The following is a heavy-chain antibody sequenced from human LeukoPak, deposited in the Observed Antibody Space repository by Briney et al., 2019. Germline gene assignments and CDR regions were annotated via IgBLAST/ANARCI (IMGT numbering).Heavy chain of an antibody. CDR2: ISYDGTSQ. Sequence: TGGSLRLSCAASGFTFSNYGMHWVRQAPGKGLEWVTGISYDGTSQYYADSVKGRFTIPRDNSRHTMFLQMNSLRAEDTALYYCTKDKGYGVYYYYYGMDVWGQGTTVTVSS. D-gene: IGHD4-17*01. CDR1: GFTFSNYG. V-gene: IGHV3-30*18. J-gene: IGHJ6*02. CDR3: TKDKGYGVYYYYYGMDV.